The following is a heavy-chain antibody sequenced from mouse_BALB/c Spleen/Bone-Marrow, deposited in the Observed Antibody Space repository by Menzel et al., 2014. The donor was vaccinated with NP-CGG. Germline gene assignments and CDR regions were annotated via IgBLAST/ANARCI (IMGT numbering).Heavy chain of an antibody. CDR3: ARGGNWDDFDV. V-gene: IGHV5-17*02. CDR1: GFTFSSFG. Sequence: EVQLVESGGGLVQPGGSRKLSCAASGFTFSSFGMHWVRQAPEKGLEWVAYISSGSTAICYADTVKGRFTISRDNPKNTLFLQMTSLRSEDKAMYYCARGGNWDDFDVWGAGTTVTVSS. D-gene: IGHD4-1*01. J-gene: IGHJ1*01. CDR2: ISSGSTAI.